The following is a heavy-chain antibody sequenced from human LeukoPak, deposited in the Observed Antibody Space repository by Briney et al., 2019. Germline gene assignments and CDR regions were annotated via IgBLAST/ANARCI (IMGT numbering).Heavy chain of an antibody. Sequence: ASVKVSCKASGYTLTSYDINWVRQATGQGLEWMGYMNPNSGYTVYAQKFQGRVTMTRNISISTAYMELSSLRSEDTAVYYCAKVPRELTGKWGQGTLVTVSA. CDR3: AKVPRELTGK. V-gene: IGHV1-8*01. D-gene: IGHD7-27*01. CDR2: MNPNSGYT. J-gene: IGHJ4*02. CDR1: GYTLTSYD.